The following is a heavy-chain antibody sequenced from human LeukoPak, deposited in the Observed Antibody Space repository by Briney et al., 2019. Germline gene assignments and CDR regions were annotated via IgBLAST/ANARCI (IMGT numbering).Heavy chain of an antibody. Sequence: PGVSLRLSCAASGFTFSSYSMNWVRQAPGKGLEWVSSISSSSSYIYYADSVKGRFTISRDNAKNSLYLQMNSLRAEDTAVYYCARVLGSYYYYGMDVWGQGTTVTVSS. CDR2: ISSSSSYI. J-gene: IGHJ6*02. CDR1: GFTFSSYS. D-gene: IGHD3-10*02. CDR3: ARVLGSYYYYGMDV. V-gene: IGHV3-21*01.